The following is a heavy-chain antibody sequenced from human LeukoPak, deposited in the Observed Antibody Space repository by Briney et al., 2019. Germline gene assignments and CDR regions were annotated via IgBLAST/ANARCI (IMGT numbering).Heavy chain of an antibody. V-gene: IGHV3-23*01. CDR1: GFTFNNYA. D-gene: IGHD6-13*01. CDR2: FSGSGGST. CDR3: AKSLGTSWMYFDY. Sequence: GGSLRLSCAASGFTFNNYAMSWVRQAPGKGLEWVSTFSGSGGSTYYADSVKGRFTNSRDNSKNTLYLQMNSLRADDTAIYYCAKSLGTSWMYFDYWGQGTLVTVSS. J-gene: IGHJ4*02.